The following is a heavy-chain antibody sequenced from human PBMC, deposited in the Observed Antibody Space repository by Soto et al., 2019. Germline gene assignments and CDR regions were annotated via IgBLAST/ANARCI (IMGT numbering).Heavy chain of an antibody. CDR2: IYYSGST. Sequence: QLQLQESGPVLVKPSETLSLTCTVSGGSISSSSYYWGWIRQPPGKGLEWIGSIYYSGSTYYNPSLKSRVTISVDTSKNQFSLKLSSVTAADTAVYYCARLSSYGDYYFDYWGQGTLVTVSS. J-gene: IGHJ4*02. D-gene: IGHD4-17*01. CDR1: GGSISSSSYY. V-gene: IGHV4-39*01. CDR3: ARLSSYGDYYFDY.